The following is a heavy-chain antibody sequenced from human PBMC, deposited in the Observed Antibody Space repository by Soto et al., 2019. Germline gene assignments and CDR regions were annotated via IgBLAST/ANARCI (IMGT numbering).Heavy chain of an antibody. CDR3: VKDWTGNKCPCLDV. D-gene: IGHD2-8*02. V-gene: IGHV3-23*01. CDR2: ISGNGKTT. CDR1: GFTFNAHA. J-gene: IGHJ6*02. Sequence: EVQVLESGGGLLQPGGSLRLSCVASGFTFNAHAMTWVRQSPGMGLEWTSSISGNGKTTYYADSVKGRFTVSRDNSKNTLSLQMNSLRVEDTATYYCVKDWTGNKCPCLDVWGQGTTVTVSS.